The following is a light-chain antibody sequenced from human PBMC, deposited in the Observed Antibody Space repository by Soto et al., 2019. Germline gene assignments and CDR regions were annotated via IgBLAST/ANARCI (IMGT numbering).Light chain of an antibody. V-gene: IGKV1-5*03. CDR2: RAS. Sequence: EIQMTQSPFTLSASIGDRVTITCRASQSISTWLAWFQQKPGKAPNLLIYRASRLETGVPSRFSGTGSGTQFTLTINNLQPEDFATYYCQQYNMFWTFGQGTKVEV. CDR3: QQYNMFWT. J-gene: IGKJ1*01. CDR1: QSISTW.